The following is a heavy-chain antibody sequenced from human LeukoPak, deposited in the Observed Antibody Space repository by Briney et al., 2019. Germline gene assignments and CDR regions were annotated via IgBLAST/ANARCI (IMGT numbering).Heavy chain of an antibody. Sequence: SETLSLTCSVSGGSIRSFLWSWIRQPPGKGLEWIGYVSYSGNTNYNPSLKSRLTISVDPSKNQFSLRLISATAADTAVYYCARAGRIEASSTYYFDYWGQGTLVTVSS. CDR3: ARAGRIEASSTYYFDY. V-gene: IGHV4-59*01. D-gene: IGHD2-2*01. CDR2: VSYSGNT. CDR1: GGSIRSFL. J-gene: IGHJ4*02.